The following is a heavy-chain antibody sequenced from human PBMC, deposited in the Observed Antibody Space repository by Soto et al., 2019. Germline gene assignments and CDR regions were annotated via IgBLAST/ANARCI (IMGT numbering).Heavy chain of an antibody. V-gene: IGHV4-30-2*01. CDR2: IYHSGST. D-gene: IGHD2-21*02. J-gene: IGHJ4*02. CDR1: GGSISSGGYS. CDR3: ARGGDKGLGSKYFDF. Sequence: QLQLQESGSGLVKPSQTLSLTCAVSGGSISSGGYSWSWIRQPPGKGLEWIGYIYHSGSTYYNPSVKSRVTISVDQSKNQFPPKLSSVTAVDTAGYYGARGGDKGLGSKYFDFWGQGTLVNVSS.